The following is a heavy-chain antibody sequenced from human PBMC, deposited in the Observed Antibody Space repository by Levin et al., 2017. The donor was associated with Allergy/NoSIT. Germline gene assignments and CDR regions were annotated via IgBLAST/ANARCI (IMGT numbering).Heavy chain of an antibody. CDR2: IYPGESDT. V-gene: IGHV5-51*01. Sequence: GESLKISCQGVGYTFRNFWIGWVRQKPGKGLEWVGTIYPGESDTRYSPSSLGHVSISVDKSITTAYLQWTSLQPSDPATYYCGSQTGGLCSRGRCYRGDDGFDSWGLGTVVTVSS. D-gene: IGHD2-15*01. CDR3: GSQTGGLCSRGRCYRGDDGFDS. CDR1: GYTFRNFW. J-gene: IGHJ3*01.